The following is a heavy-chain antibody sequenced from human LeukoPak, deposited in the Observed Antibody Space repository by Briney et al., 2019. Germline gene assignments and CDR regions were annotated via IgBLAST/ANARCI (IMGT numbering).Heavy chain of an antibody. CDR2: ISYDGSNK. CDR1: GFTFSGSA. Sequence: GGSLRLSCAASGFTFSGSAMHWVRQAPGKGLEWVAVISYDGSNKYYADSVKGRFTISRDNSKNTLYLQMNSLRAEDTAVYYCARDPEAGSTTPDYWGQGTLVTVSS. D-gene: IGHD1-1*01. CDR3: ARDPEAGSTTPDY. V-gene: IGHV3-30-3*01. J-gene: IGHJ4*02.